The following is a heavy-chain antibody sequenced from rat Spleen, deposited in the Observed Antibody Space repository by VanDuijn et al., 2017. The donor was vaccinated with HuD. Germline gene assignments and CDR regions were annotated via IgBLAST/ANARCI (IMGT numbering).Heavy chain of an antibody. CDR1: GFTFSDYY. D-gene: IGHD1-11*01. CDR2: ISYEGSST. J-gene: IGHJ3*01. Sequence: EVQLAESGGGLVQPGRSLKLSCAASGFTFSDYYMAWVRQAPKKGLEWVASISYEGSSTYYGDSVKGRFTISRDNAKSTLYLQMNSLRSEDTATYYCARQDGGYADWFAYWGQGTLVTVSS. V-gene: IGHV5-22*01. CDR3: ARQDGGYADWFAY.